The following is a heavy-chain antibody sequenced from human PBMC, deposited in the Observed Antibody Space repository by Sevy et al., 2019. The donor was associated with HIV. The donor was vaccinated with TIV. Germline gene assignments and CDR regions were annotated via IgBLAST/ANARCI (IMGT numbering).Heavy chain of an antibody. CDR2: IYSGGST. J-gene: IGHJ4*02. CDR1: GFTVSSNY. Sequence: GESLKISCAASGFTVSSNYMSWVRQAPGKGLEWVSVIYSGGSTYYADSVKGRFTISRDNSKNTLYLQMNSLRAEDTAVYYCARDRADPYSSSWQYYFDYWGQGTLVTVSS. V-gene: IGHV3-53*01. D-gene: IGHD6-13*01. CDR3: ARDRADPYSSSWQYYFDY.